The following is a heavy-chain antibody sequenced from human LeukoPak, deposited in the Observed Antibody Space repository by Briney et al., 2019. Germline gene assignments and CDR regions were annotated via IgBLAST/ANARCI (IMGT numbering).Heavy chain of an antibody. J-gene: IGHJ4*02. V-gene: IGHV3-23*01. CDR2: ISGSGGST. CDR1: GFTFSSYA. D-gene: IGHD6-13*01. Sequence: PGGSLRLSCAASGFTFSSYAMTWVRQAPGKGLEWVSAISGSGGSTYFADSVKGRFTISRDNSENTLYLQMNSPRAEDTAVYYCAKVRPGIDYWGQGTLVTVSS. CDR3: AKVRPGIDY.